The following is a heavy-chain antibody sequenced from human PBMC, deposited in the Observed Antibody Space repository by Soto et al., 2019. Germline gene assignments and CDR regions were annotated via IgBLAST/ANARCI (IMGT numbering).Heavy chain of an antibody. CDR3: VREYYVILTGYSTFDY. Sequence: SETLSLTCTVSGGSISSNYWTWIRQPPGKGLEWIGYIYHSGSTTINPSLLSRLTISVETSKNYFSLKLRSVTAADTAVYYCVREYYVILTGYSTFDYWGQGTLVTVSS. D-gene: IGHD3-9*01. CDR2: IYHSGST. V-gene: IGHV4-59*01. J-gene: IGHJ4*02. CDR1: GGSISSNY.